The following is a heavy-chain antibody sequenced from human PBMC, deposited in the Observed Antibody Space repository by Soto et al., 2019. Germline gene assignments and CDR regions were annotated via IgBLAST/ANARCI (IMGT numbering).Heavy chain of an antibody. D-gene: IGHD3-9*01. CDR3: ARRADVIRYFDGGAFDI. V-gene: IGHV4-59*08. J-gene: IGHJ3*02. CDR1: GGSIGTYY. Sequence: QVQLQESGPGLVKPSETLSLTCTVSGGSIGTYYWSWIRQPPGKGLEWIGYIYYSGSTNYNPSLKSRVTISIDTSKNQFSLKLSSVTAADTAVYYCARRADVIRYFDGGAFDIWGQGTMVTVSS. CDR2: IYYSGST.